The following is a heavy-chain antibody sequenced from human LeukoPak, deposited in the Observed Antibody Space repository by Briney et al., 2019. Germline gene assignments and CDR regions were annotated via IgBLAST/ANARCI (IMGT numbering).Heavy chain of an antibody. V-gene: IGHV1-46*01. D-gene: IGHD2-2*01. J-gene: IGHJ4*02. CDR3: ARASAVVVPAASGPFDY. CDR2: INPSGGST. CDR1: GYTFTSYY. Sequence: ASVKVSCKASGYTFTSYYMHWVRPAPGQGLEWMGIINPSGGSTSYAQKFQGRVTMTRDTSTSTVYMELSSLRSEDTAVYYCARASAVVVPAASGPFDYWGQGTLVTVSS.